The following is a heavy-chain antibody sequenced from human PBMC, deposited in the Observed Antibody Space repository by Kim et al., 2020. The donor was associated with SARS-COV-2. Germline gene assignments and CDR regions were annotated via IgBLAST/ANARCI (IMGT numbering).Heavy chain of an antibody. CDR1: GGSFSGYY. CDR2: INHSGST. Sequence: SETLSLTCAVYGGSFSGYYWSWIRQPPGKGLEWIGEINHSGSTNYNPSLKSRVTISVDTSKNQFSLKLSSVTAADTAVYYCARSVRAGAAGPPESWFDPWGQGTLVTVSS. D-gene: IGHD6-13*01. V-gene: IGHV4-34*01. CDR3: ARSVRAGAAGPPESWFDP. J-gene: IGHJ5*02.